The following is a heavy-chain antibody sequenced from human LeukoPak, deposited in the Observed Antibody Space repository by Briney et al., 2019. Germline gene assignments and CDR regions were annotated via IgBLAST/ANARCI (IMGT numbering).Heavy chain of an antibody. V-gene: IGHV3-48*02. CDR1: GFTFSSYS. D-gene: IGHD2-8*01. J-gene: IGHJ6*02. Sequence: GGSLRLSCAASGFTFSSYSMNWVRQAPGKGLEWVSHITASGTAMFYADSVKGRFTISRDNAKNSLYLQMNSLRDEDTAVYFCTTGSRYCTNDVCYYYYGFDVWGQGTTVTVSS. CDR3: TTGSRYCTNDVCYYYYGFDV. CDR2: ITASGTAM.